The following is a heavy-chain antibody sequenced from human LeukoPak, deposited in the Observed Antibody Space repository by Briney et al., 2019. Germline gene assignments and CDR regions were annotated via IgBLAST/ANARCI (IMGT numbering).Heavy chain of an antibody. J-gene: IGHJ5*02. CDR1: GYTFTNSY. D-gene: IGHD3-10*01. Sequence: GASVKVSCKASGYTFTNSYMHWVRQAPGQGLEWVGWINLNNGGTNHAQKFQGRVTMTSDTSIRTAYMEVNSPGFDDTAVYYCARTAGGSGRWGDNWFDPWGQGTLVTVSS. V-gene: IGHV1-2*02. CDR2: INLNNGGT. CDR3: ARTAGGSGRWGDNWFDP.